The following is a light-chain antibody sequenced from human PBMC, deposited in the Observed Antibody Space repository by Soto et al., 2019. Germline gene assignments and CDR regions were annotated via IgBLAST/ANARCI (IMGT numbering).Light chain of an antibody. CDR2: DAS. V-gene: IGKV1-5*01. CDR1: QRISRW. CDR3: QQYNSYSGT. J-gene: IGKJ1*01. Sequence: DIQMTQSPSTLSASVGDRVTITCRASQRISRWLAWYQQKPGKAPKLLIYDASGLDSGVPSRFSGSGSGTEFTLTISSLQPDDSATYYCQQYNSYSGTVGQGTKVEIK.